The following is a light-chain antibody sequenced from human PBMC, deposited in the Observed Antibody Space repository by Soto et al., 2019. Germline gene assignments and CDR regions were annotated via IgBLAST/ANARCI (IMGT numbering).Light chain of an antibody. CDR2: GAS. CDR1: QSVSGSC. V-gene: IGKV3-20*01. J-gene: IGKJ1*01. Sequence: EIVLTQSPGTLSLSPGERATLSCRASQSVSGSCLAWYQQKPGQAPRLLTYGASSRATGIPDRFSGSGSGTDFTLTISRLEPEDFAVYYCQQYNNWPPDRTFGQGTKVEIK. CDR3: QQYNNWPPDRT.